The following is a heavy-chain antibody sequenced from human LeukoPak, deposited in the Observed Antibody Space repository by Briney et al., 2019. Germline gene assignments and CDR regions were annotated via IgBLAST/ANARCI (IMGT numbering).Heavy chain of an antibody. Sequence: AGGSLRLSCAASGFTFSNYGIHWVRQAPAKGRGWVAFLRYDGSNRYYADSVKGRFTISRDNSKNTVYLQMNSLRAEDTAVYYCAKVLAVTSYGAKSVFDHWGQGTLVTVSS. J-gene: IGHJ4*02. V-gene: IGHV3-30*02. CDR3: AKVLAVTSYGAKSVFDH. CDR2: LRYDGSNR. CDR1: GFTFSNYG. D-gene: IGHD4-23*01.